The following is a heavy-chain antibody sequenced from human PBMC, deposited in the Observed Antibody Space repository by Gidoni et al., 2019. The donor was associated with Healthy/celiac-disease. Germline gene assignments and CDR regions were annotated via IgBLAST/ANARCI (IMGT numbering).Heavy chain of an antibody. CDR2: INPNSGGT. V-gene: IGHV1-2*02. J-gene: IGHJ6*02. CDR3: AREGSGYYYGMDV. D-gene: IGHD2-15*01. CDR1: GDTFTGYY. Sequence: QVQLAQSGAEVKKPVASVKVSCKASGDTFTGYYMNWVRQAPGQGREGMGWINPNSGGTNYAQKFQGRVTMTRDTSISTAYMELSRLRSDDTAVYYCAREGSGYYYGMDVWGQGTTVTVSS.